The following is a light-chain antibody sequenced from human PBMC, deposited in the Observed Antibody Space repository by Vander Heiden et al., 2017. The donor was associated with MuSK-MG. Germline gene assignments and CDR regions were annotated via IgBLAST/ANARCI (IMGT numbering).Light chain of an antibody. CDR3: QQHCRGWT. CDR2: QAS. J-gene: IGKJ1*01. Sequence: DIQMTQSPATLSASVGDRVTITCRASQSLTTNLAWYQQQPGKAPKLLIYQASTLQSDVPSRFSGSGSGTEFTLTISSLQPGDFATYYCQQHCRGWTFGQGTKV. V-gene: IGKV1-5*03. CDR1: QSLTTN.